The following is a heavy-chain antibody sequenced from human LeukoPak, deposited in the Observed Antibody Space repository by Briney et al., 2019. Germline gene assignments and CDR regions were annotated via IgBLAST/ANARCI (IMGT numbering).Heavy chain of an antibody. CDR3: ARDIEEYYYDSSGSLGY. Sequence: SVKVSCKASGGTFSSYAISWVRQAPGQGLEWMGRIIPILGIANYAQKFQGRVTITADKSTSTAYMELSSLRSEDTAVYYCARDIEEYYYDSSGSLGYWGQGTLVTVSS. CDR1: GGTFSSYA. J-gene: IGHJ4*02. D-gene: IGHD3-22*01. CDR2: IIPILGIA. V-gene: IGHV1-69*04.